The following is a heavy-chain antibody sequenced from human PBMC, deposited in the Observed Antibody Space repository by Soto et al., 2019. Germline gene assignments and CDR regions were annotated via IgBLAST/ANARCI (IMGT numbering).Heavy chain of an antibody. V-gene: IGHV1-3*01. J-gene: IGHJ6*02. CDR1: AYTFASYS. Sequence: SVNVPCNASAYTFASYSMHCVPEVPEPTVKWMGWINDGNGNTKHSQKFQGRATITRDTSASTAYLELGSLTYEDTDVYYCERGKLRFLEWLSYPYGMDVWGQGTTVTVSS. CDR3: ERGKLRFLEWLSYPYGMDV. D-gene: IGHD3-3*01. CDR2: INDGNGNT.